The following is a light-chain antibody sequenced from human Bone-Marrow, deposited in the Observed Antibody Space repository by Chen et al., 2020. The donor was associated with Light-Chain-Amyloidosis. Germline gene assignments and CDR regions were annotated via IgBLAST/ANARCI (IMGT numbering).Light chain of an antibody. CDR2: DVR. Sequence: QSALTQPASVSASPGQSITIYCPGSSSDVGGYDYVSWYQHHPGKAPKLLIYDVRIRPSGVSNRFSGSKSGNTASLAISGLLTEDEAAYYCSSYTSSSAPVVFGGGTKLTVL. V-gene: IGLV2-14*03. CDR3: SSYTSSSAPVV. J-gene: IGLJ2*01. CDR1: SSDVGGYDY.